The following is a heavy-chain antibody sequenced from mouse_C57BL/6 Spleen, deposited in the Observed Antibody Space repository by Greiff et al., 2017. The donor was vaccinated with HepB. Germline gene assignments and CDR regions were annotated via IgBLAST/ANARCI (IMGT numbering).Heavy chain of an antibody. Sequence: EVQLVESGGDLVKPGGSLKLSCAASGFTFSSYGMSWVRQTPDKRLEWVATLSSGGSYTYYPDSVKGRFTISRDNAKNTLYLQMSSLKSEDTAMYYCARHRDYDDFDYWGQGTTLTVSS. V-gene: IGHV5-6*01. D-gene: IGHD2-4*01. CDR2: LSSGGSYT. J-gene: IGHJ2*01. CDR3: ARHRDYDDFDY. CDR1: GFTFSSYG.